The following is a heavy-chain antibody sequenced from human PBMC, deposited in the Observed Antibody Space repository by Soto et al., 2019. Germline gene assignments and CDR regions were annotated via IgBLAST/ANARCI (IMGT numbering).Heavy chain of an antibody. J-gene: IGHJ5*02. CDR2: IYYSGST. Sequence: QVQLQESGPGLVKPSEILSLTCTVSGGSISSYYWSWIRQPPGKGLEWIGYIYYSGSTNYNPSLKSRVTMSVDTSSNQLSLNLTSVTAADTAVYCCAPNAAQWLSWFDRGGQGTLVTV. V-gene: IGHV4-59*01. CDR1: GGSISSYY. D-gene: IGHD3-22*01. CDR3: APNAAQWLSWFDR.